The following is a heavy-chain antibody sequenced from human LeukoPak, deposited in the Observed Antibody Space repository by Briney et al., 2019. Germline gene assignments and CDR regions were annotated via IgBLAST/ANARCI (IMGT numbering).Heavy chain of an antibody. D-gene: IGHD2-2*01. CDR2: MNPNSGNT. CDR1: GGTFSSYA. V-gene: IGHV1-8*03. J-gene: IGHJ6*03. Sequence: ASVKVSCKASGGTFSSYAISWVRQAPGQGLEWMGWMNPNSGNTGYAQKFQGRVTITRNTSISTAYMELSSLRSEDTAVYYCARDLRGYCSSTSCRGYYYMDVWGKGTTVTVSS. CDR3: ARDLRGYCSSTSCRGYYYMDV.